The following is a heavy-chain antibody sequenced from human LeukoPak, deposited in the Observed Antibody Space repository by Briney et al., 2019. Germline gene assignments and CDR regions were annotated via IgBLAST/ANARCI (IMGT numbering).Heavy chain of an antibody. D-gene: IGHD3-22*01. Sequence: SETLSLTCTVSGGSISSGGYYWSWRRPHPGKGVEWIGYIYYSGSTYYNTSLKSRVTISVDTSKNQFSLKLSSVTAADTAVYYCATTDSSGYYGDYWGQGTLVTVSS. V-gene: IGHV4-31*03. CDR2: IYYSGST. CDR3: ATTDSSGYYGDY. CDR1: GGSISSGGYY. J-gene: IGHJ4*02.